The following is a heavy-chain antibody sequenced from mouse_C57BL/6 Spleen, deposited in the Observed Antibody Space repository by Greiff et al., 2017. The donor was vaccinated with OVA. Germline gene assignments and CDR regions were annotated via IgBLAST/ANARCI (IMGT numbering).Heavy chain of an antibody. Sequence: EVKLMESGPGLVKPSQSLSLTCSVTGYSITSGYYWNWIRQFPGNKLEWMGYISYDGSNNYNPSLKNRISITRDTSKNQFFLKLNSVTTEDTATYYCARESPFISFDYWGQGTTLTVSS. CDR2: ISYDGSN. J-gene: IGHJ2*01. CDR3: ARESPFISFDY. CDR1: GYSITSGYY. V-gene: IGHV3-6*01. D-gene: IGHD1-1*01.